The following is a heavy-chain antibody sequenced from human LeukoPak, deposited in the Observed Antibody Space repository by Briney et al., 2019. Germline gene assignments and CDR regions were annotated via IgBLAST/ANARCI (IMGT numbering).Heavy chain of an antibody. CDR2: ISSSSSYI. D-gene: IGHD3-3*01. V-gene: IGHV3-21*01. CDR1: GFTFSSYS. J-gene: IGHJ4*02. Sequence: GGSLRLSCAASGFTFSSYSMNWVRQAPGKGLEWVSSISSSSSYIYYADSVKGRFTISRDNAKNSLYLQMNSLRAEDTAVYYCARDPYDFWSGSYGGDYWGQGTLVTVSS. CDR3: ARDPYDFWSGSYGGDY.